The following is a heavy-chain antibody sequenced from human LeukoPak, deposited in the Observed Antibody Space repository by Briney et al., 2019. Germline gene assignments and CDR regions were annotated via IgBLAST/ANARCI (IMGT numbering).Heavy chain of an antibody. CDR3: ARDGGGITFGGVIVRPDY. D-gene: IGHD3-16*02. CDR1: GYTFTGYY. CDR2: INPNSGGT. Sequence: ASVKVSCKASGYTFTGYYMHWVRQAPGQGLEWMGRINPNSGGTNYAQNFQGRVTMTRDTSISTAYMELSRLRSDDTAVYYCARDGGGITFGGVIVRPDYWGQGTLVTVSS. J-gene: IGHJ4*02. V-gene: IGHV1-2*06.